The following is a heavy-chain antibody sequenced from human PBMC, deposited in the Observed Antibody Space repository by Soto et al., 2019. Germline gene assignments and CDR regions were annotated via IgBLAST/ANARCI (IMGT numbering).Heavy chain of an antibody. CDR3: AKSNRPTAPFDY. CDR1: GFTFSTYG. J-gene: IGHJ4*02. CDR2: TSASGGST. D-gene: IGHD4-4*01. Sequence: GGSLRLSCAASGFTFSTYGMSWVRQAPGKGLEWVSGTSASGGSTYYADSVKGRFTISRDNSKSTMYLQMSSLRAEDTALYYWAKSNRPTAPFDYWGLGTLVTVSS. V-gene: IGHV3-23*01.